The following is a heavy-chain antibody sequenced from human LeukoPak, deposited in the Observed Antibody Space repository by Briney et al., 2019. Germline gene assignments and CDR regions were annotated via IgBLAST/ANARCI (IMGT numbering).Heavy chain of an antibody. CDR3: AKDRLWFGELSFDY. V-gene: IGHV3-66*01. CDR1: GFTVSSNY. Sequence: GGSLRLSCAASGFTVSSNYMSWVRQAPGKGLEWVSVIYSGGSTYYADSVKGRFTISRDNSKNTLYLQMNSLRAEDTAVYYCAKDRLWFGELSFDYWGQGTLVTVSS. D-gene: IGHD3-10*01. J-gene: IGHJ4*02. CDR2: IYSGGST.